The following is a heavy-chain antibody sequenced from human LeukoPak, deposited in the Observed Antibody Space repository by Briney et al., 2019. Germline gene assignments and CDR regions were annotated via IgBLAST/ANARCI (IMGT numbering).Heavy chain of an antibody. D-gene: IGHD2-2*01. V-gene: IGHV3-11*04. CDR3: VVPAAMGAFDI. J-gene: IGHJ3*02. Sequence: PGGSLRLSCAASGFTFSDYYMSWIRQAPGKGLEWVSYISSSGSTIYYADSVKGRFTISRDNSKNTLYLQMNSLRAEDTAVYWGVVPAAMGAFDIWGQGTMVTVSS. CDR1: GFTFSDYY. CDR2: ISSSGSTI.